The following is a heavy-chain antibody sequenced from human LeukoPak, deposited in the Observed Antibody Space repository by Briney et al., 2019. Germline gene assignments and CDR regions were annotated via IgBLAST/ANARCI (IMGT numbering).Heavy chain of an antibody. J-gene: IGHJ4*02. Sequence: GGSLRLSCAASGFTFSSYAMSWVRQAPGKGLEWVSAISGSGGSTYYADSVKGRFTISRDNSKNTLYLQMNSLRAEDTAVYYCARGGIQVSGIDEFDYWGQGTLVTVSS. CDR1: GFTFSSYA. V-gene: IGHV3-23*01. CDR3: ARGGIQVSGIDEFDY. D-gene: IGHD6-19*01. CDR2: ISGSGGST.